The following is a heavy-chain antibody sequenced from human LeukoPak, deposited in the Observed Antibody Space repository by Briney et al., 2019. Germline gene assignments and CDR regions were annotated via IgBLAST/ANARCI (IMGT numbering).Heavy chain of an antibody. CDR2: INPNSGGT. CDR3: AISTRGYSGYGVFRY. CDR1: GYTFTGYY. V-gene: IGHV1-2*02. Sequence: GASVTVSCKASGYTFTGYYMHWVRQAPGQGLEWMGWINPNSGGTNYAQKFQGRVTITRDTSISTAYMELSRLRSDDTAVYYCAISTRGYSGYGVFRYWGQGTLVTVSS. J-gene: IGHJ4*02. D-gene: IGHD5-12*01.